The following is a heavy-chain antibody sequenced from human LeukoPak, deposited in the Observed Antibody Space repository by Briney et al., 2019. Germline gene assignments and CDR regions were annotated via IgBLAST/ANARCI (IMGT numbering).Heavy chain of an antibody. CDR2: IKQDGSEE. J-gene: IGHJ6*02. CDR1: GFTFSTYW. CDR3: ARDAYSSTWSDGMDV. D-gene: IGHD6-6*01. V-gene: IGHV3-7*05. Sequence: PGGSLRLSCAASGFTFSTYWMSWVRQAPGKGLEWVSIIKQDGSEEVYADSVKGRYTISTDNAKNSMFLQMNTLKAEGTAVYDCARDAYSSTWSDGMDVWGQGTTVTVSS.